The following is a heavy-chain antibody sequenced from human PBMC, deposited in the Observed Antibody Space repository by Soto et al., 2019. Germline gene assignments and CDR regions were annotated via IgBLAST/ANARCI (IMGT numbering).Heavy chain of an antibody. CDR1: GYTFTSYG. Sequence: GASVKVSCKASGYTFTSYGISWVRQAPGQGLEWMGWISAYNGNTNYAQKLQGRVTMTTDTSTSTAYMELRSLRSDDTALYYCARVYCSGGGCYGIDYWGQGTLVTVSS. J-gene: IGHJ4*02. CDR3: ARVYCSGGGCYGIDY. D-gene: IGHD2-15*01. CDR2: ISAYNGNT. V-gene: IGHV1-18*01.